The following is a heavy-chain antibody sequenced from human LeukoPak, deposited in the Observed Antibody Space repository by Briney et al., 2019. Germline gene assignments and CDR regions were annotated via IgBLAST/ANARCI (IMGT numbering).Heavy chain of an antibody. CDR3: ARRDLRYYYDSSGYLGY. CDR2: IIPIFGTA. D-gene: IGHD3-22*01. J-gene: IGHJ4*02. Sequence: SVTVSCKASGGTFSRYVISWVRPAAGPGLEWMGWIIPIFGTAYYPQKFQGRVTITADNSTHTAYMELSSLRSEDTAVYYCARRDLRYYYDSSGYLGYWGQGTLVTVSS. V-gene: IGHV1-69*06. CDR1: GGTFSRYV.